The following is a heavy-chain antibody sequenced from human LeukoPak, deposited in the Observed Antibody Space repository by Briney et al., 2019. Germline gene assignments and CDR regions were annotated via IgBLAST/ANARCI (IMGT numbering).Heavy chain of an antibody. CDR3: ASTVVPAKDGAFDI. Sequence: SVMVSCKASGGTFSSYAISWVRQATGQGLEWMGGIIPVFGTANYAQKFQGRVTITADESTSTAYMELSSLRSEDTAVYYCASTVVPAKDGAFDIWGQGTMVTVSS. CDR2: IIPVFGTA. J-gene: IGHJ3*02. D-gene: IGHD2-2*01. CDR1: GGTFSSYA. V-gene: IGHV1-69*01.